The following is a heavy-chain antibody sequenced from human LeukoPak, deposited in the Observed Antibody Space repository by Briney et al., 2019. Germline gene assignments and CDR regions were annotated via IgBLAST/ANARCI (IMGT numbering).Heavy chain of an antibody. Sequence: SETLSLTCTVSGYSISSGYYWGWIRQPPGKGLEWIGSIYHSGSTYYNPSLKSRVTISVDTSKNQFSLKLSSVTDADTAVHYCARSGYGSITSFGVVIIGYFDYWGQGTLVTVSS. D-gene: IGHD3-3*01. V-gene: IGHV4-38-2*02. J-gene: IGHJ4*02. CDR3: ARSGYGSITSFGVVIIGYFDY. CDR2: IYHSGST. CDR1: GYSISSGYY.